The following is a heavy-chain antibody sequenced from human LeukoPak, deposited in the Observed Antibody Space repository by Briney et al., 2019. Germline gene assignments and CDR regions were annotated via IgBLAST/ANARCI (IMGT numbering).Heavy chain of an antibody. Sequence: PGGSLRLSCKGSGYSFSSYWIDWVRQMPGKGREWMGNIYPGDSDTRYSPSFQGQVTISTAKSISTAYLHRSTLTAPDTAISSFARHLGYCSGGSCLYYYYMDVWGKGTTVTVSS. V-gene: IGHV5-51*01. D-gene: IGHD2-15*01. CDR2: IYPGDSDT. J-gene: IGHJ6*03. CDR1: GYSFSSYW. CDR3: ARHLGYCSGGSCLYYYYMDV.